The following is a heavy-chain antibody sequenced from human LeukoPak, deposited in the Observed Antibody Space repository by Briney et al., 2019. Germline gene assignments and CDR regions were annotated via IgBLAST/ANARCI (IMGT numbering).Heavy chain of an antibody. D-gene: IGHD1-26*01. CDR1: GFTFSSYW. CDR3: ARAVAGSHSSWFDP. Sequence: GGSLRLSCAASGFTFSSYWMSWVRQAPGKGLEWVANIKQDGSEKYYVDSVKGRFTISRDNSKKTLYLHLNSLRVEDTAVYYCARAVAGSHSSWFDPWGQGTLVTVSS. V-gene: IGHV3-7*01. CDR2: IKQDGSEK. J-gene: IGHJ5*02.